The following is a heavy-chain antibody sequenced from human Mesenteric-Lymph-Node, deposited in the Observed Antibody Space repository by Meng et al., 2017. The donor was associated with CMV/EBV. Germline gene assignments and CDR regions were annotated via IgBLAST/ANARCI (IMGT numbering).Heavy chain of an antibody. V-gene: IGHV1-2*02. D-gene: IGHD3-3*01. CDR3: ARSIWSGNFVGGY. J-gene: IGHJ4*02. CDR1: GYTFTEYY. Sequence: ASVKVSCKTSGYTFTEYYVHWLRQAPGQGLEWMGWINPGSGGTKYAQKFQGRVTMTSDTSINTAYMDLSRLGPDDTAVYYCARSIWSGNFVGGYWGQGTLVTVSS. CDR2: INPGSGGT.